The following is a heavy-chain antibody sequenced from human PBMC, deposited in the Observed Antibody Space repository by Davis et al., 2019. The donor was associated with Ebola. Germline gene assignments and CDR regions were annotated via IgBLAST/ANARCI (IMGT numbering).Heavy chain of an antibody. Sequence: ASVKVSCKASGYTFTSYHLHWVRQAPGQGLEWMGIINPSGGSTSYAQRLQGRVTMTKDTSTSTVYMELSSLRSEDTAVYYCARDKSRYCSNGVCYGGWFDPWGQGTLVTVSS. D-gene: IGHD2-8*01. CDR2: INPSGGST. V-gene: IGHV1-46*04. J-gene: IGHJ5*02. CDR3: ARDKSRYCSNGVCYGGWFDP. CDR1: GYTFTSYH.